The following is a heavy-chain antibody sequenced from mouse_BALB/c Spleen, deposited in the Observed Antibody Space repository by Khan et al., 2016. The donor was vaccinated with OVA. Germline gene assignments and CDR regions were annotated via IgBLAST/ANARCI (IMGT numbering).Heavy chain of an antibody. D-gene: IGHD1-1*01. Sequence: EVQLQESGGDLVQPGGSLKLSCAASGFTFSTYGMSWVRQAPDKRLEWVATVSTGGSYIYYPDSVKGRFPISRDNAKNTLYLQMSGLRSEDTAMFYCTRLAYYYDSEGFDYWGQGTIVTVSA. CDR2: VSTGGSYI. CDR1: GFTFSTYG. CDR3: TRLAYYYDSEGFDY. V-gene: IGHV5-6*01. J-gene: IGHJ3*01.